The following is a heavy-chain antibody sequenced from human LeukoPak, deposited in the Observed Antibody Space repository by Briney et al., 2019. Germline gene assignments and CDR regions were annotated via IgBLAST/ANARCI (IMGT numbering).Heavy chain of an antibody. CDR3: AKDRLYRDYPSTRMDV. Sequence: LRHPTPVSGLTITSHALHRVRQATDKGQDWTAAISYDGSNKYYADSVKGRFTISRDNSKNTLYLQMNSLRAEGTAVYYCAKDRLYRDYPSTRMDVWRQGTTVTLS. J-gene: IGHJ6*02. CDR2: ISYDGSNK. D-gene: IGHD4-17*01. CDR1: GLTITSHA. V-gene: IGHV3-30*18.